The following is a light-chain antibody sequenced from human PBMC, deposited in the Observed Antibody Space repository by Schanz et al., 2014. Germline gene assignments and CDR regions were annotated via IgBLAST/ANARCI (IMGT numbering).Light chain of an antibody. CDR1: QNINTW. CDR3: QHYSVPSGT. CDR2: DAS. Sequence: DIQMTQSPSTLSASVGDRVTISCRASQNINTWLAWYQQKPGKAPKLLISDASSLESGVPSRFSGSGSGTDFTLTISGLQPDDFXXFYCQHYSVPSGTFGQGTKLEIK. V-gene: IGKV1-5*01. J-gene: IGKJ2*01.